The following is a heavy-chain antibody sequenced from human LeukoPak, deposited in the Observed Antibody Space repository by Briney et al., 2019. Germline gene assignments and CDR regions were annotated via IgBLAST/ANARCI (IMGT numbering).Heavy chain of an antibody. D-gene: IGHD6-13*01. Sequence: PGGSLRLSCAASGFTFNTYWMPWVRQAPGKGLVWVARVNREGTTTTYADSVKGRFTISRDNAKNTLYLQMNNLRAEDTAVYYCARDRVAAAGTWFDPWGQGTLVTVSS. J-gene: IGHJ5*02. V-gene: IGHV3-74*03. CDR3: ARDRVAAAGTWFDP. CDR2: VNREGTTT. CDR1: GFTFNTYW.